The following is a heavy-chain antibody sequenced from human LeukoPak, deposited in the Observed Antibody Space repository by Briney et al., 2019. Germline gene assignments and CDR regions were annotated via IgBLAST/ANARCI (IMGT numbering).Heavy chain of an antibody. D-gene: IGHD6-13*01. J-gene: IGHJ4*02. CDR3: ANHIAAAGFFDY. CDR2: ISGSGGST. CDR1: GFIFNNYG. Sequence: GGSLRLSCAASGFIFNNYGLVWVRQAPGKGLEWVSAISGSGGSTYYADSVKGRFTISRDNSKNTLYLQMNSLRAEDTAVYYCANHIAAAGFFDYWGQGTLVTVSS. V-gene: IGHV3-23*01.